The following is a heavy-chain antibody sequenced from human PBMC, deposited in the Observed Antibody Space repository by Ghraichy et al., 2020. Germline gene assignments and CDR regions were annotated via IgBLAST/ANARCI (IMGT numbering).Heavy chain of an antibody. CDR1: GGSISSSNW. CDR3: ARGYSWNDLYYYGMDV. CDR2: IYHSGST. J-gene: IGHJ6*02. D-gene: IGHD1-1*01. Sequence: SETLSLTCAVSGGSISSSNWWSWVRQPPGKGLEWIGEIYHSGSTNYNPSLKSRVTISVDKSKNQFSLKLSSVTAADTAVYYCARGYSWNDLYYYGMDVWGQGTTVTVSS. V-gene: IGHV4-4*02.